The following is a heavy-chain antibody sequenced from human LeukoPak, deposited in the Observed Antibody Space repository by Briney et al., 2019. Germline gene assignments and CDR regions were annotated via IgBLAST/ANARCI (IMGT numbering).Heavy chain of an antibody. D-gene: IGHD6-19*01. CDR1: GFTFSSYA. V-gene: IGHV3-23*01. CDR2: ISGSDSST. J-gene: IGHJ4*02. CDR3: AKQRRQWLVHSIDY. Sequence: PGGSLRLSCAASGFTFSSYAMSWVRQAPGKGLEWVSSISGSDSSTHYADYVKGRFTVSRDNSKNTLYLQMNSLRAEDTALYYCAKQRRQWLVHSIDYWGQGTLVTVSS.